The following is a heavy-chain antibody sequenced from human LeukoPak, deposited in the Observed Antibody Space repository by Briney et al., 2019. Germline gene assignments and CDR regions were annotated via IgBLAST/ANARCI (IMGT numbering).Heavy chain of an antibody. CDR2: MYTSGST. Sequence: SETLSLTCAVSGGSVRRGNYYWRWLRQPAGKRLEGIARMYTSGSTNYNPCLTSRVTISADTSKNQFSLKLSSVTAADTAVYYCAAMIGYFDYWGQGILVTVSS. V-gene: IGHV4-61*02. D-gene: IGHD3-22*01. CDR1: GGSVRRGNYY. J-gene: IGHJ4*02. CDR3: AAMIGYFDY.